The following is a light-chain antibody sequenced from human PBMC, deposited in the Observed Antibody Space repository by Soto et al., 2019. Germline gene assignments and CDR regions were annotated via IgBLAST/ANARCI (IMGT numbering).Light chain of an antibody. CDR1: RSNVESYNF. Sequence: QSALTQPASVTGSPGQSVTISCTGTRSNVESYNFVSWYQQYPGKAPKYLIYEVNQRPSWISDRFSGSKSGKTASLTISGLQADDEAYYYCCSYAGNQTVVFGGGTQLTVL. CDR3: CSYAGNQTVV. J-gene: IGLJ2*01. CDR2: EVN. V-gene: IGLV2-23*02.